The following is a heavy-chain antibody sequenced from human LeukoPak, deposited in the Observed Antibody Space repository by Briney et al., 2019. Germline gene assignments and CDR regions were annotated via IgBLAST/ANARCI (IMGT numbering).Heavy chain of an antibody. CDR3: ARNQPNYYGSGSYHLGFDF. CDR2: VYTSGST. D-gene: IGHD3-10*01. J-gene: IGHJ4*02. V-gene: IGHV4-4*07. Sequence: SETLSLTCSVSGYSITSHYWSWIRQPAGKGLEWIGRVYTSGSTNYNPYLKGRVTMSVDTSKNQFSLKLSSVTAADTAVYYCARNQPNYYGSGSYHLGFDFWGQGALVTVSS. CDR1: GYSITSHY.